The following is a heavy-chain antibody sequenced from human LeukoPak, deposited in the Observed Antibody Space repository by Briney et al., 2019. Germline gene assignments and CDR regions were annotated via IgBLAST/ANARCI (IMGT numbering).Heavy chain of an antibody. CDR3: ARDGQQWLVRHYYYYYMDV. V-gene: IGHV1-18*01. D-gene: IGHD6-19*01. CDR1: GYTFTSYG. J-gene: IGHJ6*03. CDR2: ISAYNGNT. Sequence: ASVTVSCKASGYTFTSYGISWVRQAPGQGLEWMGWISAYNGNTNYAQKLQGRVTMTTDTSTSTAYMELRSLRSDDTAVYYCARDGQQWLVRHYYYYYMDVWGKGTTVTVSS.